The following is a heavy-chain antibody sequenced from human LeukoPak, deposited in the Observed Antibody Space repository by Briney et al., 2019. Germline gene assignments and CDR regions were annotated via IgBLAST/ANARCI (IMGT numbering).Heavy chain of an antibody. Sequence: PGGSLRLSCAASGFTFSSYAMSWVRQAPGKGLEWVSTVTGSAGGTYYADSVKGRFTISRDNSKNTLYLIMNSLRAEDTAVYYCAKGAAAGLVDWFDPWGQGTLVAVSS. V-gene: IGHV3-23*01. CDR2: VTGSAGGT. CDR1: GFTFSSYA. CDR3: AKGAAAGLVDWFDP. J-gene: IGHJ5*02. D-gene: IGHD6-13*01.